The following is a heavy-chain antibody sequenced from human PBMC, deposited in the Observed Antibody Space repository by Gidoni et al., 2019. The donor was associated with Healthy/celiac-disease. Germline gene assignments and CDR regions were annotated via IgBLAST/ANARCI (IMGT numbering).Heavy chain of an antibody. V-gene: IGHV4-39*01. CDR1: VGSISSSSYY. J-gene: IGHJ5*02. Sequence: QLQLQESGPGLVKPSETLSLTCTVPVGSISSSSYYWGWIRQPPGKGLEWIGSIYYSGSTYYNPSLKSRVTISVDTSKNQFSLKLSSVTAADTAVYYCARGHSPFDPWGQGTLVTVSS. CDR3: ARGHSPFDP. CDR2: IYYSGST.